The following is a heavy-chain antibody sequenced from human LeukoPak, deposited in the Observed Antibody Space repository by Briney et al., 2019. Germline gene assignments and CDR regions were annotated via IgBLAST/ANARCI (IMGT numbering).Heavy chain of an antibody. V-gene: IGHV3-23*01. CDR2: ISGSGGST. J-gene: IGHJ4*02. Sequence: KPGGSRRLSCAASGFTFSSYAMSWFRQAPGKGLEWVSAISGSGGSTYYADSVKGRFTVSRDNSKNTLYLQMNSLRAEDTALYYCAKALDGDYVISLDYWGQGTLVTVSS. CDR3: AKALDGDYVISLDY. D-gene: IGHD4-17*01. CDR1: GFTFSSYA.